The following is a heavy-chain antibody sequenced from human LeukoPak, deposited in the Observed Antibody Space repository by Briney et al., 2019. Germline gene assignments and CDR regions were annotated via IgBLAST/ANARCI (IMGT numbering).Heavy chain of an antibody. V-gene: IGHV3-66*01. J-gene: IGHJ5*02. Sequence: GGSLRLSCAASGFTVSSNYMSWVSQAPGKGLEWGSVIYSGGSTYYADSVKGRFTISRDKSKNTLYLQMNSLRAEDTAVYYCARDRRIAGWFDPWGQGTLVTVSS. CDR2: IYSGGST. CDR1: GFTVSSNY. D-gene: IGHD2-15*01. CDR3: ARDRRIAGWFDP.